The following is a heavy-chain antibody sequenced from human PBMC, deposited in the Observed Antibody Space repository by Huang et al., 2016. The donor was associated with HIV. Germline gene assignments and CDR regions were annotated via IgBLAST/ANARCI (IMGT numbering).Heavy chain of an antibody. V-gene: IGHV4-30-4*08. D-gene: IGHD2-2*02. CDR2: IYSSGST. CDR1: GGSFNSGGYY. Sequence: QVQLQESGPGLVKPSPTLSLTCTVSGGSFNSGGYYWSWIRQPPGKGLAWIGYIYSSGSTYYNPSLKSRVTISVDTSKNQFSLKLSSVTAADTAVYYCARDTDGGRTFDIWGQGTMVTVSS. CDR3: ARDTDGGRTFDI. J-gene: IGHJ3*02.